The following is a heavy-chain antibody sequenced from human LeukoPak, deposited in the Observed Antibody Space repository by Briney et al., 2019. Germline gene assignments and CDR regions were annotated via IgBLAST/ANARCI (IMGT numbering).Heavy chain of an antibody. CDR1: GFTFDDYG. D-gene: IGHD4-23*01. CDR3: ARASDYGGNLGSAFEI. Sequence: GGSLRLSCAASGFTFDDYGMSWVRQAPGKGLEWVSGINWNGGSTGYADSVKGRFTISRDNAKNSLYLQMNSLRAEDTAMYYCARASDYGGNLGSAFEIWGQGTMVTVSS. J-gene: IGHJ3*02. V-gene: IGHV3-20*04. CDR2: INWNGGST.